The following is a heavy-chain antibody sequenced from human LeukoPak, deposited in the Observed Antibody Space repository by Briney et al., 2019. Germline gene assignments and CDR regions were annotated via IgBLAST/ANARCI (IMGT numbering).Heavy chain of an antibody. J-gene: IGHJ3*02. CDR2: INSDGSST. CDR3: GSKYYYDAFDI. V-gene: IGHV3-74*01. D-gene: IGHD3-10*01. Sequence: GGSLRLSCAASGFTFSSYWMIWVRQAPGKGLEWVSRINSDGSSTSYADFVKGRFTISRDNAKNTLYLQMNSLRAEDTAVYYCGSKYYYDAFDIWGQGTMVTVSS. CDR1: GFTFSSYW.